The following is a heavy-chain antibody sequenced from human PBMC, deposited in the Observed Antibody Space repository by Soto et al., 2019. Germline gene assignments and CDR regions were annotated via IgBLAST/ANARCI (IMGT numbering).Heavy chain of an antibody. CDR1: GGTFSSYA. D-gene: IGHD3-22*01. Sequence: AVKVSCKASGGTFSSYAISWVRQAAGQGLEWMGGIIPIFGTANYAQKFQGRVTITADKSTSTAYMELSSLRSEDTAVYYCARVPPNYYDSSGYPPGYFDYWGQGTLVTVSS. J-gene: IGHJ4*02. CDR3: ARVPPNYYDSSGYPPGYFDY. V-gene: IGHV1-69*06. CDR2: IIPIFGTA.